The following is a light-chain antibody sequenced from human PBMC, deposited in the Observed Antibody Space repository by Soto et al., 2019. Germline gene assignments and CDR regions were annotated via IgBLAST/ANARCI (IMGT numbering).Light chain of an antibody. Sequence: EIVLTQYPGSLSLYPVVRATLSCRARQSVSSSFLAWYPQKPGQAPRLLIYGASSRATGIPDRFSGSGSGTDFTLSISGLELEDFAVFYWQQYDSSPWTFGQGTRVEIK. V-gene: IGKV3-20*01. CDR3: QQYDSSPWT. J-gene: IGKJ1*01. CDR2: GAS. CDR1: QSVSSSF.